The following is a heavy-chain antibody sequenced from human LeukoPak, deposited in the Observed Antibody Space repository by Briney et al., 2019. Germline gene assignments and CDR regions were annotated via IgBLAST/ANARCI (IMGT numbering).Heavy chain of an antibody. CDR3: ARDPRGITALVDYFDY. Sequence: GGSLRLSCAASGFTFTTYWMAWVRQFPGKGLEWVANINQDGTEKYSVDSVKGRFTISRDNAKNSLYLQMSSLRVEDTAVYYCARDPRGITALVDYFDYWGQGTLVTVSS. CDR1: GFTFTTYW. V-gene: IGHV3-7*03. J-gene: IGHJ4*02. D-gene: IGHD5-18*01. CDR2: INQDGTEK.